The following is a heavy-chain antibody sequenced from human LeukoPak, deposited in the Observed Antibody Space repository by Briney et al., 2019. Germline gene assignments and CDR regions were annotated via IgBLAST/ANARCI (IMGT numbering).Heavy chain of an antibody. CDR1: GGSISSSSYY. V-gene: IGHV4-39*07. J-gene: IGHJ2*01. D-gene: IGHD6-6*01. Sequence: SETLSLTCTVSGGSISSSSYYWGWIRQPPGKGLEWIGSIYYSGSTYYNPSLKSRVTISVDTSKNQFSLKLSSVTAADTAVYYCAREIAARPYWYFDLWGRGTLVPVSS. CDR2: IYYSGST. CDR3: AREIAARPYWYFDL.